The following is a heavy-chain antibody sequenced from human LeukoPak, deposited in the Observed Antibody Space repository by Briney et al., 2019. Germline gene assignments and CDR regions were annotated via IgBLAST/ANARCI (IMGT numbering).Heavy chain of an antibody. CDR1: GFTFSSYG. Sequence: GGSLRLSCAASGFTFSSYGMHWVRQAPGKGLEWVSVIYSGGSTYYADSVKGRFTISRDNSKNTLYLQMNSLRAEDTAVYYCAKGYGDYFDYWGQGTLVTVSS. CDR2: IYSGGST. V-gene: IGHV3-NL1*01. D-gene: IGHD4-17*01. CDR3: AKGYGDYFDY. J-gene: IGHJ4*02.